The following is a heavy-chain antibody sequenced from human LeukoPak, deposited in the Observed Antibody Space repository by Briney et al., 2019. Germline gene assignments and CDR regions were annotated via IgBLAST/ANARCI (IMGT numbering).Heavy chain of an antibody. CDR1: GFTLSDYW. V-gene: IGHV3-74*01. J-gene: IGHJ4*02. CDR3: ARDYYDTTGYYYFDY. Sequence: PGGSLRLSCAASGFTLSDYWMHWVRQGPGKGLVWVSRINPDGSSTNDADSVKGRFTISRDNAENALYLQMNSLRAEDTAVYYCARDYYDTTGYYYFDYWGQGTLVTVSS. D-gene: IGHD3-22*01. CDR2: INPDGSST.